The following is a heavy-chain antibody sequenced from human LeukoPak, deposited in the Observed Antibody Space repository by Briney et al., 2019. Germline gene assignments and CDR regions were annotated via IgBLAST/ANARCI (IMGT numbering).Heavy chain of an antibody. CDR3: ARHDILTGSDY. D-gene: IGHD3-9*01. V-gene: IGHV1-2*02. CDR1: GGTFSSYA. CDR2: INPNSGGT. Sequence: ASVKVSCEASGGTFSSYAISWVRQAPGQGLEWMGWINPNSGGTNYAQKFQGRVTMTRDTSISTAYMELSRLRSDDTAVYYCARHDILTGSDYWGQGTLVTVSS. J-gene: IGHJ4*02.